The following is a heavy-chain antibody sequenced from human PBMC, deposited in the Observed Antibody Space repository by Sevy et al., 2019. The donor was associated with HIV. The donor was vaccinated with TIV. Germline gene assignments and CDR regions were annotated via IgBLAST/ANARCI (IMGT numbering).Heavy chain of an antibody. D-gene: IGHD3-22*01. J-gene: IGHJ3*02. Sequence: GESLKISCKGSGYSFTSYWISWVRQMPGKGLEWTGRIDPSDSYTNYSPAFQGHVTISADKSLSTAYLQWSSLKASDTAMYYCARQERYYYDSSGYPPLHAFDIWGQGTMVTVSS. V-gene: IGHV5-10-1*01. CDR3: ARQERYYYDSSGYPPLHAFDI. CDR1: GYSFTSYW. CDR2: IDPSDSYT.